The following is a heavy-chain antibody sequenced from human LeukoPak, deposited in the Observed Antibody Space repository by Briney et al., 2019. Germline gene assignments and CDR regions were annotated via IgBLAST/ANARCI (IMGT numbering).Heavy chain of an antibody. CDR2: ITGSSGST. D-gene: IGHD2-15*01. J-gene: IGHJ4*02. CDR1: GFTLSNYA. V-gene: IGHV3-23*01. CDR3: AKAMRGSALVFDY. Sequence: GGSLRLSCAASGFTLSNYAMTWVRQAPGKGLEWVSTITGSSGSTYYADSVKGRSTISRDSSKNTLYLQMNSLGAEDTAVFYCAKAMRGSALVFDYWGQGTLVTVSS.